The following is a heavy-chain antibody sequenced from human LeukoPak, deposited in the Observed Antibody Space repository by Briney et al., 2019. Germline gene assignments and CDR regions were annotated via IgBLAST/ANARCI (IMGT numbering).Heavy chain of an antibody. J-gene: IGHJ5*02. V-gene: IGHV5-51*01. D-gene: IGHD3-10*01. CDR1: GYSFTSCW. Sequence: GESLKISCKGSGYSFTSCWIAWVRQMPGKGLEWMGIIYPGDSDTRYSPSFQGQVTISADKSISTAYLQWSSLKASDTAMYYCARTQYYYASGAFDPWGQGTLVTVSS. CDR3: ARTQYYYASGAFDP. CDR2: IYPGDSDT.